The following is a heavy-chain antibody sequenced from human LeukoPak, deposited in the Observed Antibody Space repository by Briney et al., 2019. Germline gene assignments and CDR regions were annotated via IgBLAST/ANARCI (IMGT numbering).Heavy chain of an antibody. J-gene: IGHJ4*02. CDR2: IRYDGSNK. CDR3: AKDQSYSGSYPYLPYYFDY. Sequence: GGSLRLSCAASGFTFSSYGMHWVRQAPGKGLEWVAFIRYDGSNKYYADSVKGRFTISRDNSKNTLYLQMNSLRAEDTAVYYCAKDQSYSGSYPYLPYYFDYWGQGTLVTVSS. CDR1: GFTFSSYG. D-gene: IGHD1-26*01. V-gene: IGHV3-30*02.